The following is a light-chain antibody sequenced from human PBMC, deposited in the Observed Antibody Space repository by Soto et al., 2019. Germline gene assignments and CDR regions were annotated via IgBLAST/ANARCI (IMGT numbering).Light chain of an antibody. CDR3: QQYNSPVYT. CDR1: QSISSG. CDR2: KAS. Sequence: DIQMTQSPSTLSASVGDRVTITCLASQSISSGLAWYQQKPGKAPKLLIYKASSLESGVPSRFSGSGSGTEFTLTISSLQPDDFATYYCQQYNSPVYTFGQGPKLQIK. J-gene: IGKJ2*01. V-gene: IGKV1-5*03.